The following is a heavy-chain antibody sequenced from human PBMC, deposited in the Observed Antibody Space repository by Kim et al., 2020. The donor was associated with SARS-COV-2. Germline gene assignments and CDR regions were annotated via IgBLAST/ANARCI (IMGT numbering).Heavy chain of an antibody. CDR2: ISWDSGSI. CDR1: GFTFDDYA. J-gene: IGHJ4*02. V-gene: IGHV3-9*01. CDR3: AKDDSSGYRPWYYFDY. D-gene: IGHD3-22*01. Sequence: GGSLRLSCAASGFTFDDYAMHWVRQAPGKGLEWVSGISWDSGSIGYADSVKGRFTISRDNAKNSLYLQMNSLRAEDTALYYCAKDDSSGYRPWYYFDYWGQGPLVTVSS.